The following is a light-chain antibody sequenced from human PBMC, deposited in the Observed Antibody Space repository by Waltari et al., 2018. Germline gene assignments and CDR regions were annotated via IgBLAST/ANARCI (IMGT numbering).Light chain of an antibody. J-gene: IGKJ4*01. CDR1: QSVLYSSSNKNF. Sequence: DIVMTQSPDSLVVSLGERATINCKSSQSVLYSSSNKNFLAWYQQKSGQPPKLLINWASTRKSGVTDRFSGSGSGTDFTLTISGLQAEDVAVYYCQQYYSLPLTFGGGTKVEI. V-gene: IGKV4-1*01. CDR3: QQYYSLPLT. CDR2: WAS.